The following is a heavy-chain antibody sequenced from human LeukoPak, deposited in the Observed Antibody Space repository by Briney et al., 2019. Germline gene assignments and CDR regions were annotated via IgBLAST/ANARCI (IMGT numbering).Heavy chain of an antibody. CDR3: ARDRHYDILTGYYKNWFDP. V-gene: IGHV1-69*13. J-gene: IGHJ5*02. CDR1: GYTFTSYG. CDR2: IIPIFGTA. Sequence: GASVKVSCKASGYTFTSYGISWVRQAPGQGLEWMGGIIPIFGTANYAQKFQGRVTITADESTSTAYMELSSLRSEDTAVYYCARDRHYDILTGYYKNWFDPWGQGTLVTVSS. D-gene: IGHD3-9*01.